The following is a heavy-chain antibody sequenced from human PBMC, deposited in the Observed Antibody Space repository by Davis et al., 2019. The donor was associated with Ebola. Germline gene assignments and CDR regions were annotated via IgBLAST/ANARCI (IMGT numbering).Heavy chain of an antibody. D-gene: IGHD7-27*01. CDR1: GFTFSSYA. CDR3: AKDHYATGDPPFDY. J-gene: IGHJ4*02. Sequence: PGGSLRLSCAASGFTFSSYAMSWVRQAPGKGLEWVSGISDSGGNTYYADSVKGRFTISRDNSNYTLYLQMNSLRAEDTAVYYCAKDHYATGDPPFDYWGQGTLVTVSS. CDR2: ISDSGGNT. V-gene: IGHV3-23*01.